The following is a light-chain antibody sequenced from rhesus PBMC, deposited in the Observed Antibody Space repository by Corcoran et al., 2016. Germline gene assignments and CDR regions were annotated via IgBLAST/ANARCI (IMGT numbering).Light chain of an antibody. V-gene: IGKV2-65*01. CDR3: GQGTNVPLT. Sequence: DVVLTQSPLSLPITPGQPASISCRSSQRLVHSNGNTYLSWYQQKPGQPPRRLIYQVSNRDSGVPDRFSGSGAGTDFTLKISRVEAEDGGIYYCGQGTNVPLTFGGGTKVEIK. J-gene: IGKJ4*01. CDR2: QVS. CDR1: QRLVHSNGNTY.